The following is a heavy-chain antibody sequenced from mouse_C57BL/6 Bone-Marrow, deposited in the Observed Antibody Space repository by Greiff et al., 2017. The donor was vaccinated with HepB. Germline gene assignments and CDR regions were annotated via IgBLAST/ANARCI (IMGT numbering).Heavy chain of an antibody. D-gene: IGHD2-1*01. CDR2: IYPSDSET. CDR1: GYTFTSYW. V-gene: IGHV1-61*01. CDR3: AREIYYGHWDYFDY. Sequence: QVQLKQPGAELVRPGSSVKLSCKASGYTFTSYWMDWVKQRPGQGLEWIGNIYPSDSETNYNQKFKYKATLTVEKSSSTSYMQLSSLTSEDSAVYYCAREIYYGHWDYFDYWGQGTTLTVTS. J-gene: IGHJ2*01.